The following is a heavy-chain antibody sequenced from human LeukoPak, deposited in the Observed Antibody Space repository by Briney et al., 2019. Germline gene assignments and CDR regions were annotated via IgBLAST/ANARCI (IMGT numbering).Heavy chain of an antibody. D-gene: IGHD2-15*01. CDR2: FYTSGST. V-gene: IGHV4-61*02. J-gene: IGHJ5*02. Sequence: PSQTLSLTCTVSGGSISSGSYYWSWIRQPAGKGLEWIGRFYTSGSTNYNPSLKSRVTISVDTSKNQFSLKVNSVTATDTAVYYCARPKYQILRYCTSGGTCYNGNWFDPWGQGTLVTVSS. CDR1: GGSISSGSYY. CDR3: ARPKYQILRYCTSGGTCYNGNWFDP.